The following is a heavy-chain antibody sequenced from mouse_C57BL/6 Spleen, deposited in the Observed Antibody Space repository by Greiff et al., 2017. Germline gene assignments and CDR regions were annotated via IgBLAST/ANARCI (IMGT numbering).Heavy chain of an antibody. J-gene: IGHJ2*01. CDR2: LYPGSGST. V-gene: IGHV1-55*01. Sequence: VQLQQPGAELVKPGASVKMSCKASGYTFTSYWITWVKQRPGQGLEWIGDLYPGSGSTNYNEKFKSKATLTVDTSSSTAYMQLSSLTSEDSAVYYCASPIYDGYYGGYWGQGTTLTVSS. CDR1: GYTFTSYW. CDR3: ASPIYDGYYGGY. D-gene: IGHD2-3*01.